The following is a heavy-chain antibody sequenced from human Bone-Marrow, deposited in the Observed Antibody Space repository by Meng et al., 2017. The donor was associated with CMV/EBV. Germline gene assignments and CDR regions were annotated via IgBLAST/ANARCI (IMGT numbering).Heavy chain of an antibody. D-gene: IGHD2-2*02. Sequence: GESLKISCKGSGYSFTSYWIGWVRQMPGKGLEWMGIIYPGDSDTRYSPSFQGQVTISADKSISTAYLQWSSLKASDTALYYCARGFVRDCSSTSCYTSGWFDPRGQGTLVTVSS. J-gene: IGHJ5*02. CDR3: ARGFVRDCSSTSCYTSGWFDP. CDR1: GYSFTSYW. CDR2: IYPGDSDT. V-gene: IGHV5-51*01.